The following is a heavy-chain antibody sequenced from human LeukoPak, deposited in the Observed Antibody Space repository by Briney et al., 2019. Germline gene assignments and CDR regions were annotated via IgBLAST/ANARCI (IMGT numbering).Heavy chain of an antibody. CDR3: AREYNWNDGNAFDI. CDR2: IYYSGST. J-gene: IGHJ3*02. D-gene: IGHD1-1*01. Sequence: SETLSLTCTVSGGSISSYYWSWIRQPPGKGLEWIGYIYYSGSTNYNPSLKSRVTISVDTSKNQFSLKLSSVTAADTAVYYCAREYNWNDGNAFDIWGQGTMVTVSS. V-gene: IGHV4-59*01. CDR1: GGSISSYY.